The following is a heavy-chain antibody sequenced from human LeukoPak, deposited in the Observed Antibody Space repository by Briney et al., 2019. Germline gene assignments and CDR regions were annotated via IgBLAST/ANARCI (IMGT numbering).Heavy chain of an antibody. CDR3: ARVDQWLVPGAFDI. V-gene: IGHV1-69*05. Sequence: SVKVSCKASGGTFSSYAISWVRQAPGQGLEWMGRIIPIFGTANYAQKFQGSVTITTDESTSTAYMELSSLRSEDTAVYYCARVDQWLVPGAFDIWGQGTMVTVSS. CDR2: IIPIFGTA. J-gene: IGHJ3*02. D-gene: IGHD6-19*01. CDR1: GGTFSSYA.